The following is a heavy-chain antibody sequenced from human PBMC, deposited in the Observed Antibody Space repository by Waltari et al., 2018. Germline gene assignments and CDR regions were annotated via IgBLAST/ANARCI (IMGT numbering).Heavy chain of an antibody. D-gene: IGHD3-3*01. CDR3: AGDRITIFGVAIGAIDY. Sequence: QVQLVQSGAEVKKPGSSVKVSCKASGGTFSSYAISWVRQAPGQGLEWMGRIIPNFGTANYAQKFKGRVTITADESTRTGYMELSSLGAEDTAVYYCAGDRITIFGVAIGAIDYWGQGTLVTVSS. CDR2: IIPNFGTA. J-gene: IGHJ4*02. CDR1: GGTFSSYA. V-gene: IGHV1-69*18.